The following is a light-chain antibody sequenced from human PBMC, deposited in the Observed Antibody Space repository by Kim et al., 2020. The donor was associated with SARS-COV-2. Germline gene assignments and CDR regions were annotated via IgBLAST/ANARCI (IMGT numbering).Light chain of an antibody. J-gene: IGKJ1*01. V-gene: IGKV4-1*01. CDR2: WAS. CDR3: QQYYGSPRT. Sequence: DIVMTQSPDSLAVSLGERATINCKSSQSVLYSSNNKNYLAWYQHKPGQPPKVLIYWASTRASGVPDLFSGGGSGTDFTLTISSLQAEDVAVYYCQQYYGSPRTFGQGTKVDIK. CDR1: QSVLYSSNNKNY.